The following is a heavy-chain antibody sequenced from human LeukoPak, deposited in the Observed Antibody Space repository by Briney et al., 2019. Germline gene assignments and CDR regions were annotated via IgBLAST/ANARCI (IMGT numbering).Heavy chain of an antibody. CDR2: ISGSGGST. CDR1: GFTFSTYG. Sequence: GGSLRLSCAASGFTFSTYGMSWVRQAPGKGLEWVSAISGSGGSTYYADSVKGRFTISRDNSKNTLYLQMNSLRAEDTAVYYCAKDRWLQGYFDYWGQGTLVTVSS. D-gene: IGHD5-24*01. V-gene: IGHV3-23*01. CDR3: AKDRWLQGYFDY. J-gene: IGHJ4*02.